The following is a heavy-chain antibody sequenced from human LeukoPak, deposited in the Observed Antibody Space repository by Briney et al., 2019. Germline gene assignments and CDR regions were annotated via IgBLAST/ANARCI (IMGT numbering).Heavy chain of an antibody. CDR2: IYYSGST. CDR1: GGSISSSSYY. J-gene: IGHJ4*02. Sequence: SETLSLTCTVSGGSISSSSYYWGWIRQPPGKGLEWIGSIYYSGSTYYNPSLKSRVTISVDTSKNQFSLKLSSVTAADTAVYYCARTDFGYWGQGTLVTISS. CDR3: ARTDFGY. V-gene: IGHV4-39*01.